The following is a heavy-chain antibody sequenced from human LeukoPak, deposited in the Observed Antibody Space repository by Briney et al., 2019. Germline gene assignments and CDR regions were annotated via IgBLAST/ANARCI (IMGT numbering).Heavy chain of an antibody. J-gene: IGHJ5*02. CDR3: TTVVDDFWSGYPYYNWFDP. CDR2: IKSKTDGGTT. Sequence: PGGSLRLSCAASGFTFSTYWMSWVRQAPGKGLEWVGRIKSKTDGGTTDYAAPVKGRCTISRDDSKNTLYLQMNSLKTEDTAVYYCTTVVDDFWSGYPYYNWFDPWGQGTLVTVSS. CDR1: GFTFSTYW. D-gene: IGHD3-3*01. V-gene: IGHV3-15*01.